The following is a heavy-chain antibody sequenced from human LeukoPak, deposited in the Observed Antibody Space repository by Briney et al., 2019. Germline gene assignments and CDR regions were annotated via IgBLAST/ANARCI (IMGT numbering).Heavy chain of an antibody. CDR2: IIPILGIA. CDR1: GGTFSSYA. J-gene: IGHJ4*02. D-gene: IGHD3-22*01. CDR3: ARDKDDSSGFD. V-gene: IGHV1-69*04. Sequence: ASVKVSCKASGGTFSSYAISWVRQAPGQGLEWMGRIIPILGIANYAQKFQGRVTITADKSTSTAYMELSSPRSEDTAVYYCARDKDDSSGFDWGQGTLVTVSS.